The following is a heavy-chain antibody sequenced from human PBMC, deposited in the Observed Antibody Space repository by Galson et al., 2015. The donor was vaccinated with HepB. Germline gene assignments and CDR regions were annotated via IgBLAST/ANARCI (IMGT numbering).Heavy chain of an antibody. V-gene: IGHV3-48*02. J-gene: IGHJ3*02. D-gene: IGHD6-19*01. Sequence: SLRLSCAASGFTFSSYSMNWVRQAPGKGLEWVSYISSSSSTIYYADSVKGRFTISRDNAKNSLYLQMNSLRDEDTAVYYCARLAVAGLRSDAFDIWGQGTMVTVSS. CDR1: GFTFSSYS. CDR3: ARLAVAGLRSDAFDI. CDR2: ISSSSSTI.